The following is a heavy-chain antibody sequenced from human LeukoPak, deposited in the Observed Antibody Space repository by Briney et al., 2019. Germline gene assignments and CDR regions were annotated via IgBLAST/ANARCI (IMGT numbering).Heavy chain of an antibody. Sequence: PGGSLRLSCAAAGFTFSDFYMSWIRQAPGKGLEWVAYISNSADTIYYADSVEGRFTISRDNAKKVLYLQMNSLRAEDTAVYYCAGDKAYYDILTGYYLDYWGQGTLVTVSS. D-gene: IGHD3-9*01. V-gene: IGHV3-11*04. CDR3: AGDKAYYDILTGYYLDY. J-gene: IGHJ4*02. CDR2: ISNSADTI. CDR1: GFTFSDFY.